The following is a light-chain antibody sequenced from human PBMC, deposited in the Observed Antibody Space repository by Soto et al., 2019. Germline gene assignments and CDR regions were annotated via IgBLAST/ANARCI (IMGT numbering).Light chain of an antibody. J-gene: IGKJ4*01. Sequence: DIEMTQSPSTLSASVGGRVTSTFRASQNILKWVAWYQQKPGKAPRLLIYEASTLENGVPSRFSGGGSGTEFTLTISRLEPEDFAXYYCQQYGSSPTFGGGTKVDI. V-gene: IGKV1-5*03. CDR2: EAS. CDR1: QNILKW. CDR3: QQYGSSPT.